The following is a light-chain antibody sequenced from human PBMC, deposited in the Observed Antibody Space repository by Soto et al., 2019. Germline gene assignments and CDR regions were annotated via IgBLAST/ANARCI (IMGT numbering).Light chain of an antibody. CDR2: GAS. CDR1: QSVSSSY. CDR3: QQYDSSSWT. J-gene: IGKJ1*01. Sequence: EIVLTQSPGTLSLSPGERATLSCRASQSVSSSYLVWYQQKPGQAPRLLIYGASSRATGIPDRFSGSGSVTDFTLTISRLEPEDFAVYYCQQYDSSSWTFGQGTKVEIK. V-gene: IGKV3-20*01.